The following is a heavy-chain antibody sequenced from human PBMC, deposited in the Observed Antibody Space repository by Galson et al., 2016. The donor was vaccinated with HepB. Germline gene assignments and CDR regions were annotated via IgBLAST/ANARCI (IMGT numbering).Heavy chain of an antibody. D-gene: IGHD5-24*01. Sequence: SLRLSCAASGFTFSDYGIHWVRQAPGKGLEWVAVLSFGGINKYYADSVKGRFTISRDNSKNTVYLQMNSLRAEDTAVYYCAKDAYTWRWLLSFFPDYWGQGTLVTVSS. CDR2: LSFGGINK. V-gene: IGHV3-30*18. CDR1: GFTFSDYG. J-gene: IGHJ4*02. CDR3: AKDAYTWRWLLSFFPDY.